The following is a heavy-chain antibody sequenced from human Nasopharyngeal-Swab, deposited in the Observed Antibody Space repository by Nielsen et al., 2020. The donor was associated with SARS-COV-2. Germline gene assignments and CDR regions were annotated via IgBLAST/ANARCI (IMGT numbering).Heavy chain of an antibody. Sequence: GGSPRLSCAASDFTFNRYWMHWVRQAPGKVLVWFSRINSDGTNTIYADSAKGRFTISRDNAKNTLYLQINSLRAEDTAVYYCAREGFDYPFGYMDVWGKGTTVTVSS. V-gene: IGHV3-74*01. CDR3: AREGFDYPFGYMDV. CDR2: INSDGTNT. J-gene: IGHJ6*03. CDR1: DFTFNRYW. D-gene: IGHD3-16*01.